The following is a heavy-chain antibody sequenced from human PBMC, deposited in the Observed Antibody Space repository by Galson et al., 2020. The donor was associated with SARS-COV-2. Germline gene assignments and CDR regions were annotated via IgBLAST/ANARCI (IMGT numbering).Heavy chain of an antibody. Sequence: SETLSLTCSVYGGSFNNYYWNWIRQPPGKGLEWIGEINPSGTTSYNPSLQSRVTMSISTSENHFSLRLTSVTAADTALYYCVLALSANQYWGQGTLVTVSS. CDR1: GGSFNNYY. J-gene: IGHJ4*02. D-gene: IGHD1-7*01. V-gene: IGHV4-34*01. CDR2: INPSGTT. CDR3: VLALSANQY.